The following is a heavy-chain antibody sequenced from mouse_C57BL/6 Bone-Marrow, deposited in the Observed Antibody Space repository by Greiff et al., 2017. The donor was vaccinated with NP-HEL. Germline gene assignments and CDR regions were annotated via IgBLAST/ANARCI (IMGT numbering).Heavy chain of an antibody. V-gene: IGHV5-2*01. CDR3: ARQGIYDGYYGFAY. D-gene: IGHD2-3*01. CDR2: INSDGGST. J-gene: IGHJ3*01. Sequence: DVQLQESGGGLVQPGESLKLSCESNEYEFPSHDMSWVRKTPEKRLELVAAINSDGGSTYYPDTMERRFIISRDNTKKTLYLQMSSLRSEDTALYYCARQGIYDGYYGFAYWGQGTLVTVSA. CDR1: EYEFPSHD.